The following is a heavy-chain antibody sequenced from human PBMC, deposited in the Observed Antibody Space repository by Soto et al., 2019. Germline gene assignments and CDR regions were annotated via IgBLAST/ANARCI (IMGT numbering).Heavy chain of an antibody. V-gene: IGHV1-3*01. Sequence: ASVKVSCKASGYTFTSYAMHWVRQAPGQRLEWMGWINAGNGNTKYSQKFQGRVTITRDTSASTAYMELSSLRSEDTAVYYCARDDVAGTTLALWGQGTLVTVSS. CDR3: ARDDVAGTTLAL. CDR1: GYTFTSYA. CDR2: INAGNGNT. D-gene: IGHD1-7*01. J-gene: IGHJ4*02.